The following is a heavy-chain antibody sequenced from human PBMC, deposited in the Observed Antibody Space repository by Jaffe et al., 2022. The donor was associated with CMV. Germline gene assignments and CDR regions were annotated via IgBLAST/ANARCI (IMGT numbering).Heavy chain of an antibody. D-gene: IGHD3-10*01. CDR2: IAYDGSKK. J-gene: IGHJ4*02. CDR1: GFTFSNYG. V-gene: IGHV3-30*03. CDR3: ARLDGPIAGSGGYPPNYLDY. Sequence: QVQLVESGGGVVQPGGSLRLSCEASGFTFSNYGMHWVRQAPGKGLEWVAVIAYDGSKKYYADSVKGRFTISRDNSKNTLYLQMNSLRAADTAVYHCARLDGPIAGSGGYPPNYLDYWGQGILVAVSS.